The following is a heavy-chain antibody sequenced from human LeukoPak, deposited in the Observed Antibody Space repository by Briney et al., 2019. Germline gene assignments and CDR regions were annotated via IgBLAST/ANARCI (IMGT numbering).Heavy chain of an antibody. CDR2: IYVSGTT. CDR3: ARDEGYFDY. J-gene: IGHJ4*02. Sequence: GGSLRLSCAASGFTVRDSYMSWVRQAPGKRLEWVSFIYVSGTTFYAASVKGRFTISRDNAKNSLYLQMNSLRAEDTAVYYCARDEGYFDYWGQGTLVTVSS. V-gene: IGHV3-53*01. CDR1: GFTVRDSY.